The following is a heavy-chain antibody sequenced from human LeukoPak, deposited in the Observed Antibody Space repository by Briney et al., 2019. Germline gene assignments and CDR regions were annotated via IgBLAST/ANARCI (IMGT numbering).Heavy chain of an antibody. V-gene: IGHV1-2*02. CDR3: ASQSSPAIVDAFDI. Sequence: GASVKVSCKASGYKFTGYYLHWVRQAPGQGLEWMGWINPNIGGTHYAQKFRGRVTMTRDTSINTAYMELSSLTSDDTAVYYCASQSSPAIVDAFDIWGQGTMVTVSS. D-gene: IGHD2-2*02. J-gene: IGHJ3*02. CDR1: GYKFTGYY. CDR2: INPNIGGT.